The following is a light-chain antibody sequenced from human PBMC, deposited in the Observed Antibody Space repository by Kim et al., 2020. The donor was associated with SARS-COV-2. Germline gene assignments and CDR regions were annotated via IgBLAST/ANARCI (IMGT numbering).Light chain of an antibody. CDR1: QSISSW. Sequence: DIQMTQSPSTLSASVGDRVTITCRASQSISSWLAWYQQKQGKAPKLLIYKASSLESGVPSRFSGSGSGTEFTLTISSLQPDDFATYYCQQYNSYSYTFGQGTKLEI. CDR2: KAS. V-gene: IGKV1-5*03. J-gene: IGKJ2*01. CDR3: QQYNSYSYT.